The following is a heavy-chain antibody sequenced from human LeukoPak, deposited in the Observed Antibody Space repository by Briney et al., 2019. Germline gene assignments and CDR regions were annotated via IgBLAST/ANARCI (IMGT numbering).Heavy chain of an antibody. J-gene: IGHJ4*02. CDR2: INAGNGNT. CDR3: ARPRITMIVFDY. D-gene: IGHD3-22*01. CDR1: GYTFTSYA. Sequence: ASVKVSCKASGYTFTSYAMHWVRQAPGQRLEWMGWINAGNGNTKYSQKFQGRVTITRDTSASTAYMELSSLRSGDTAVYYCARPRITMIVFDYWGQGTLVTVSS. V-gene: IGHV1-3*01.